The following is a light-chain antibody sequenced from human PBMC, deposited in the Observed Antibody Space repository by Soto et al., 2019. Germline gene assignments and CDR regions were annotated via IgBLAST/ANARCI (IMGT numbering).Light chain of an antibody. CDR3: QQYNNWPLT. V-gene: IGKV3-15*01. CDR1: QSVAGD. J-gene: IGKJ4*01. Sequence: EIVVTQSPVTLSVSPEEGATLSCRASQSVAGDLAWFQQTPGQVPRLLIYGASTRATGVPARFRGSGSGTDFTLTISSLESGDFAVYYCQQYNNWPLTFGGGTNVEIK. CDR2: GAS.